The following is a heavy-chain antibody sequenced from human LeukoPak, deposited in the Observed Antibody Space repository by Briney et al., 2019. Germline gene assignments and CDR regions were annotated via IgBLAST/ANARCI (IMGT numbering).Heavy chain of an antibody. CDR2: ISLSGST. V-gene: IGHV4-61*01. CDR3: AKTGAPMGGY. J-gene: IGHJ4*02. CDR1: GGSLSGDNYY. D-gene: IGHD3-16*01. Sequence: SETLSLTCTPSGGSLSGDNYYWSWIRQPPGKGLQWIAYISLSGSTNYNPSLKSRVTISLDTSKNQFSLRLTSVTAADTAVYYCAKTGAPMGGYWDQGTLVTVSS.